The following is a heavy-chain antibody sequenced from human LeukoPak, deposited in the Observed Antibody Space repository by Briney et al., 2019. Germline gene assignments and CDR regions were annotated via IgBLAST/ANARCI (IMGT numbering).Heavy chain of an antibody. Sequence: PGRSLRLSCAASGFTFSSNGMHWVRQAPGKGLEWVSVIWYDGSKKYYADSVKGRFTISRDNSKNTLDLQMDSLRAEDTAVYYCARMSGSHIDYWGQGILVTVSP. CDR2: IWYDGSKK. J-gene: IGHJ4*02. D-gene: IGHD1-26*01. CDR1: GFTFSSNG. CDR3: ARMSGSHIDY. V-gene: IGHV3-33*01.